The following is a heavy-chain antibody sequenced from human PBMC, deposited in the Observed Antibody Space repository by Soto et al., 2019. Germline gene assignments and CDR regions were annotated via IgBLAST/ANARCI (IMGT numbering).Heavy chain of an antibody. CDR2: IIPIFGTA. CDR3: ASPPGPGYLFFDP. J-gene: IGHJ5*02. Sequence: SVKVSCKASGGTFSSYAISWVRQAPGQGLEWMGGIIPIFGTANYAQKFQGRVTITADESTSTAYMELSSLRSEDTAVYYCASPPGPGYLFFDPWGQGTLVTVPS. CDR1: GGTFSSYA. D-gene: IGHD3-9*01. V-gene: IGHV1-69*13.